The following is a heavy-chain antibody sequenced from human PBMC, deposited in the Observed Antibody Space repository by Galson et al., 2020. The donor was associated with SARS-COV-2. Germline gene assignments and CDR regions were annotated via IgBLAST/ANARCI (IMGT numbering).Heavy chain of an antibody. CDR3: ARDGGYYYFDY. V-gene: IGHV3-53*01. D-gene: IGHD3-22*01. Sequence: GESLKISCAASGFTVNSNYMSWVRPAPGKGLEWVSVIYTGGGTYYADSVKGRFTISRDTSKNTLYLQMNSLRADDTALYYCARDGGYYYFDYWGQGSLVTVSS. CDR2: IYTGGGT. CDR1: GFTVNSNY. J-gene: IGHJ4*02.